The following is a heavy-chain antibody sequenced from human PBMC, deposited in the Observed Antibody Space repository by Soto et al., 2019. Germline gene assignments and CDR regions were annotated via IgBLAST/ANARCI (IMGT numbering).Heavy chain of an antibody. V-gene: IGHV4-34*01. CDR1: GGSFSAYS. CDR2: INHSGST. CDR3: VRGQCLSVIESDENWFDP. Sequence: PSETLSLTCAVYGGSFSAYSWTWIRQPPGKGLEWIGEINHSGSTNYNPSLKSRVTLSVDTSKNQFSLNLRAVTAADTAVYHCVRGQCLSVIESDENWFDPWGQGTPVTVSS. D-gene: IGHD3-22*01. J-gene: IGHJ5*02.